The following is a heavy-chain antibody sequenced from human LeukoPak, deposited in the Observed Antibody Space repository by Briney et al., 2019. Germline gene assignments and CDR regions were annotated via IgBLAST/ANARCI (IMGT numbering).Heavy chain of an antibody. V-gene: IGHV4-34*01. CDR3: ARDERAGLSGYESPYYFDC. Sequence: SETLSLTCAVYGGSFSGYYWSWIRQPPGKGLEWIGEINHGGSTNYNPSLKSRVTISVDTSKNQFSLKLSSVTAADTAVYYCARDERAGLSGYESPYYFDCWGQGTLVTVSS. CDR1: GGSFSGYY. D-gene: IGHD5-12*01. CDR2: INHGGST. J-gene: IGHJ4*02.